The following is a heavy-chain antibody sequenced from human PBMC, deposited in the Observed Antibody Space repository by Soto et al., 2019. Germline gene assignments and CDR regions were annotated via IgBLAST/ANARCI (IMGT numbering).Heavy chain of an antibody. Sequence: QVQLQESGPGLVKPSETLSLTCTVSGGSISPYYWSWIRQPPGKGLEWIGHIYSSGTTKYNPSLESRVTMSVDTSKNQFSLKLTSVTAADTAIYYCARARTGYLDLYNWFDPWGPGTQVTISS. CDR2: IYSSGTT. V-gene: IGHV4-59*01. CDR1: GGSISPYY. CDR3: ARARTGYLDLYNWFDP. D-gene: IGHD3-9*01. J-gene: IGHJ5*02.